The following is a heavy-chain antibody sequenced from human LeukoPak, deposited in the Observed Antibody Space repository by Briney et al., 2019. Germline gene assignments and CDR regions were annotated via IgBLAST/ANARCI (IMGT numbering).Heavy chain of an antibody. D-gene: IGHD3-9*01. V-gene: IGHV4-30-2*01. CDR3: ARGPLRYFPGGDYYYYGMDV. Sequence: SETLSLTCAVSGGSISSGGYSWSWIRQPPGTGLEWIGYIYHSGSTYYNPSLKSRVTISVDRSKNQFSLKLSSVTAADTAVYCCARGPLRYFPGGDYYYYGMDVWGQGTTVTVSS. J-gene: IGHJ6*02. CDR2: IYHSGST. CDR1: GGSISSGGYS.